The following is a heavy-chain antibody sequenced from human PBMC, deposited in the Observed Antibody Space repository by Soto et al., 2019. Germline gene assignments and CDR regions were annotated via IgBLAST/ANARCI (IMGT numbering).Heavy chain of an antibody. CDR2: IYYSGST. V-gene: IGHV4-39*01. Sequence: QLQLQESGPGLVKPSETLSLTCTVSGGSISNSSYYWGWIRQPPGKGLEWIWSIYYSGSTYYNPSLKSRVTISVDTSKNQFSLKLSSVTAADTAVYYCARLEATRDRSLWFGEHKGFDPWGQGTLVTVSS. CDR1: GGSISNSSYY. D-gene: IGHD3-10*01. J-gene: IGHJ5*02. CDR3: ARLEATRDRSLWFGEHKGFDP.